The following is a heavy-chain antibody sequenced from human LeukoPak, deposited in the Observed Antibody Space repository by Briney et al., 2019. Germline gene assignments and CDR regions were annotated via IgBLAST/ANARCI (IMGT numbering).Heavy chain of an antibody. CDR2: INPNSGGT. V-gene: IGHV1-2*02. CDR1: GYTFTGYY. D-gene: IGHD1-26*01. CDR3: ARDLNILGSYYLDY. Sequence: ASVKVSCKAPGYTFTGYYMHWVRQAPGQGLEWMGWINPNSGGTNYAQKFQGRVTMTRDTSISTAYMELSRLRSDDTAVYYCARDLNILGSYYLDYWGQGTLVTVSS. J-gene: IGHJ4*02.